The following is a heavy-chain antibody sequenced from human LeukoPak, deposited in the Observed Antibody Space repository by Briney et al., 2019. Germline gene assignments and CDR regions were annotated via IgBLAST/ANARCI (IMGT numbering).Heavy chain of an antibody. Sequence: SETLSLTCTVSGGSISSSSYYWGWIRQPPGKGLEWIGSIYYSGSTYYNPSLKSRVTISVDTSKNQFSLKLSSVTAADTAVYYCVRFGGIVATITGYWGQGTLVTVSS. CDR1: GGSISSSSYY. CDR3: VRFGGIVATITGY. J-gene: IGHJ4*02. D-gene: IGHD5-12*01. CDR2: IYYSGST. V-gene: IGHV4-39*01.